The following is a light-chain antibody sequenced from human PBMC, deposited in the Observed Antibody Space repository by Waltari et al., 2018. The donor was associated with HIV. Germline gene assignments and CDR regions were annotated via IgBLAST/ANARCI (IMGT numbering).Light chain of an antibody. CDR3: QQYGSSLLT. V-gene: IGKV3-20*01. CDR1: QSAISSY. Sequence: EIVLTQSPGTLSLSTGERATLSCRASQSAISSYLACDQQERCQAPSLLIYGASSRATGIPDRFSGSGSGTDFTLTISRLEPEDFAVYYCQQYGSSLLTFGGGTKVEI. CDR2: GAS. J-gene: IGKJ4*01.